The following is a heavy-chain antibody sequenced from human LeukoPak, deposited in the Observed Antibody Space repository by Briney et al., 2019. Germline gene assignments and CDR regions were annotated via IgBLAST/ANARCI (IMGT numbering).Heavy chain of an antibody. D-gene: IGHD2-2*01. J-gene: IGHJ4*02. V-gene: IGHV3-23*01. CDR2: ISGSGGST. Sequence: PGGSLRLSCAASGFTFSSYDMSWVRQAPGKGLEWVSAISGSGGSTYYADSVKGRFTISRDNSKNTLYLQMNSLRAEETAVYYCAKVYCSSTSCPKDYWGQGTLVTVSS. CDR1: GFTFSSYD. CDR3: AKVYCSSTSCPKDY.